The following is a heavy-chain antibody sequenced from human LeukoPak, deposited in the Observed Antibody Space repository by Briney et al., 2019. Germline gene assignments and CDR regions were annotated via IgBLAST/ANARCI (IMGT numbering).Heavy chain of an antibody. V-gene: IGHV3-23*01. Sequence: PGGSLRLSCTASGFTFSSYSMSWVRQGPGTGLEWVSAISGSGDTTFYADSVKGRFTISRDNSKETLYLQVNSLRAEDTAVYFCAKELTTERTPGVDSWGQGTLVTVSS. J-gene: IGHJ4*02. CDR2: ISGSGDTT. CDR3: AKELTTERTPGVDS. D-gene: IGHD4-17*01. CDR1: GFTFSSYS.